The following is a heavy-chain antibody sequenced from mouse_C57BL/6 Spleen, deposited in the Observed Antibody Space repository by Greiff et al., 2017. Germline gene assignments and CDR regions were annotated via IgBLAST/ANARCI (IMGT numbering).Heavy chain of an antibody. CDR2: IHPNSGST. CDR1: GYTFTSYW. CDR3: SIPLYSIVLEAMYY. J-gene: IGHJ4*01. Sequence: QVQLQQPGAELVKPGASVKLSCKASGYTFTSYWMHWVKQRPGQGLEWIGMIHPNSGSTNYNEKFKSKATLTVDKSSSTAYMQLIILTSEDSAVYYCSIPLYSIVLEAMYYWGQGTSVTVSS. D-gene: IGHD2-5*01. V-gene: IGHV1-64*01.